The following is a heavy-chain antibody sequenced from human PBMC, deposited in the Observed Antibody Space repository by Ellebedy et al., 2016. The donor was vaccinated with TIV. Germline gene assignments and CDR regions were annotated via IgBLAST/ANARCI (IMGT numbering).Heavy chain of an antibody. Sequence: GGSLRLSCAASGFSFSSYAMSWVRQAPGKGLQWVTGIIGSGGSTNYVDSVRGRFTISRDNSKNTLFLQMNSLRGEDTAVYYCARSPKDHFYHGMDVWGQGTTVIVSS. CDR3: ARSPKDHFYHGMDV. J-gene: IGHJ6*02. CDR1: GFSFSSYA. V-gene: IGHV3-23*01. D-gene: IGHD2/OR15-2a*01. CDR2: IIGSGGST.